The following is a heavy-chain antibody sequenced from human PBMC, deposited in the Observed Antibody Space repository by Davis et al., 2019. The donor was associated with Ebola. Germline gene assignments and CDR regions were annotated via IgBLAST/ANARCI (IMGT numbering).Heavy chain of an antibody. V-gene: IGHV4-34*01. CDR3: ARDGEGGWSRRVFYY. J-gene: IGHJ4*02. D-gene: IGHD6-19*01. CDR1: GGSFSGYY. CDR2: ISHSGST. Sequence: PSETLSLTCAVYGGSFSGYYWIWIRQPPGKGLEWIGEISHSGSTNYNPSLKSRVTISVDTSKNQFSLKLNPVTAADTAVYYCARDGEGGWSRRVFYYWGQGTLVTVSS.